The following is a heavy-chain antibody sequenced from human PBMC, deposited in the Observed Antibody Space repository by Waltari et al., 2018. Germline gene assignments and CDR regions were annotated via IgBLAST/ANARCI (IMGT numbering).Heavy chain of an antibody. CDR3: ARSPPGWGTQGWFDP. Sequence: QVQLVQSGAEVKKPGSSVKVSCKASGGTFSSYAISWVRQAPGQGREWMGGIIPIFGTANYEQKFQGRVTITADESTSTAYMELSSLRSEDTAVYYCARSPPGWGTQGWFDPWGQGTLVTVSS. V-gene: IGHV1-69*12. D-gene: IGHD3-16*01. J-gene: IGHJ5*02. CDR2: IIPIFGTA. CDR1: GGTFSSYA.